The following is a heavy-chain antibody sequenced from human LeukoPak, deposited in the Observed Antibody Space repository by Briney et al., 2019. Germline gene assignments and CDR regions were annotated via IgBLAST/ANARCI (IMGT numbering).Heavy chain of an antibody. D-gene: IGHD3-22*01. J-gene: IGHJ4*02. CDR3: ARKGRYYYDI. CDR2: INHSGST. V-gene: IGHV4-34*01. CDR1: GGSFSGYY. Sequence: SETLSLTCAVYGGSFSGYYWSWIRQPLGKGLEWIGEINHSGSTNYNPSLKSRVTISVDTSKNQFSLKLSSVTAADTAVYYCARKGRYYYDIWGQGTLVTVSS.